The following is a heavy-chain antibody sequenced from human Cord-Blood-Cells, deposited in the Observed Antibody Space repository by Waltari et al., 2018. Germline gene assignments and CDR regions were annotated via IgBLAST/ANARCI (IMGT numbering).Heavy chain of an antibody. Sequence: EVQLVESGGGLVQPGGSLRLACAASGFTFSSYEMNGVRQAPGKGLEWVSYISSSGSTIYDADSVKGRFTISRDNAKNSLYLQMNSLRAEDTAVYYCAREVTTNGMDVWGQGTTVTVSS. CDR2: ISSSGSTI. D-gene: IGHD4-4*01. CDR1: GFTFSSYE. CDR3: AREVTTNGMDV. V-gene: IGHV3-48*03. J-gene: IGHJ6*02.